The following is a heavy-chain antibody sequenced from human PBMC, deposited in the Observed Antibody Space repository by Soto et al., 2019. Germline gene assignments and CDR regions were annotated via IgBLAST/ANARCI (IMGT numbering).Heavy chain of an antibody. Sequence: QEQLVQSGGEVKKPGASVRVSCKASGYTFTKYGITWVRQAPGQGLEWMGWIVVYNGKTNYARKLQGRVIMTADTSASTAYMELRSLRSDETAVYYCSRARYCTSPICYNHYYYGMDIWGQGTTVSVSS. CDR1: GYTFTKYG. CDR3: SRARYCTSPICYNHYYYGMDI. D-gene: IGHD2-2*02. V-gene: IGHV1-18*04. CDR2: IVVYNGKT. J-gene: IGHJ6*02.